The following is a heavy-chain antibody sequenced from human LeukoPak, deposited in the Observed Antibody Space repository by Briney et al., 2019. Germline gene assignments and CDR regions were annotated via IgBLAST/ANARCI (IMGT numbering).Heavy chain of an antibody. V-gene: IGHV3-74*01. J-gene: IGHJ4*02. Sequence: GGSLRLSCTASGFSFSGHWMHWARQLPGKGLVWVSRISPTGSTTSYADSVKGRFTVSRDNAKNTLYLQVNNLRAEDAAVYYCARGPNSNWSGLDFWGQGTLLTVSS. CDR3: ARGPNSNWSGLDF. CDR1: GFSFSGHW. CDR2: ISPTGSTT. D-gene: IGHD6-6*01.